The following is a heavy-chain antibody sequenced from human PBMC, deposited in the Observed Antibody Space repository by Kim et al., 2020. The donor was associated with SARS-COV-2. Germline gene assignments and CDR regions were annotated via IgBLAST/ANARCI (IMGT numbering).Heavy chain of an antibody. V-gene: IGHV1-69*13. CDR3: ARVRSSYKVGIKYYYYYGMDV. J-gene: IGHJ6*02. CDR2: IIPIFGTA. Sequence: SVKVSCKASGGTFSSYAISWVRQAPGQGLEWMGGIIPIFGTANYAQKFQGRVTITADESTSTAYMELSSLRSEDTAVYYCARVRSSYKVGIKYYYYYGMDVWGQGTTVTVSS. CDR1: GGTFSSYA. D-gene: IGHD1-20*01.